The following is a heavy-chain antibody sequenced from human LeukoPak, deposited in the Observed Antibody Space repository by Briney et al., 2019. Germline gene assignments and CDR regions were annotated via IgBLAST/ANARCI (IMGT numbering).Heavy chain of an antibody. D-gene: IGHD6-13*01. CDR1: GFTFSSYV. CDR3: AKDRGLVIAAAEDY. CDR2: ISGSGGST. V-gene: IGHV3-23*01. J-gene: IGHJ4*02. Sequence: PGGSLRLSCAASGFTFSSYVMSWVRQAPGKGLEWVSAISGSGGSTYYADSVKGRFTISRDNSKNTLYLQMNSLRAEDTAVYYCAKDRGLVIAAAEDYWGQGTLVTVSS.